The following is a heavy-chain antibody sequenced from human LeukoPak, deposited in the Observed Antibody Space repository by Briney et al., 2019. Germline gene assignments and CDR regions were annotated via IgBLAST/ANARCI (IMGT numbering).Heavy chain of an antibody. J-gene: IGHJ4*02. CDR2: IDWDDDK. V-gene: IGHV2-70*11. Sequence: SGPALVRPPQTLTLTCTFSGLSLGTGGVCVSWIRQPPGKALEWLSRIDWDDDKYYSTSLKTRLTISKDTSKNQVVLTMTNMDPVDTATYYCARRGPNGYEFYVHWGQGTLVTVSS. CDR1: GLSLGTGGVC. D-gene: IGHD5-12*01. CDR3: ARRGPNGYEFYVH.